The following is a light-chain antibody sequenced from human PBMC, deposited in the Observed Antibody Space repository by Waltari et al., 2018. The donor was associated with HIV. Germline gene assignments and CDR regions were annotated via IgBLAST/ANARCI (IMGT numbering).Light chain of an antibody. CDR1: PGDATSDHF. V-gene: IGLV7-46*01. CDR3: LLSYVDPRPYWL. CDR2: NTS. Sequence: QSVVTQEHSLTVSPGGTVTLTCASSPGDATSDHFPYWFQQQPGQAPTTLIYNTSKKHSWTPARFSGSLLGGKAALILSGAQVEDEAVYYCLLSYVDPRPYWLFGGGTKLTVL. J-gene: IGLJ3*02.